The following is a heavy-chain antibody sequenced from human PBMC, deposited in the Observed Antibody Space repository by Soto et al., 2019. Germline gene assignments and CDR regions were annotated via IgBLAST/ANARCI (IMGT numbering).Heavy chain of an antibody. CDR3: ARMAYCSGGRCYGRFDWFDP. CDR1: GFTFSSYG. CDR2: ISSSGSTI. J-gene: IGHJ5*02. D-gene: IGHD2-15*01. V-gene: IGHV3-48*03. Sequence: GGSLRLSCAASGFTFSSYGMNWVRQAPGKGPEWVSYISSSGSTIYYADSVKGRFTISRDNAKNSLYLQMNSLRAEDTAVYYCARMAYCSGGRCYGRFDWFDPWGQGTLVTVSS.